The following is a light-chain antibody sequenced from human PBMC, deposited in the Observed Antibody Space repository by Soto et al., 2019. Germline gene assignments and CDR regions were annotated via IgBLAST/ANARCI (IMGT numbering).Light chain of an antibody. CDR3: SSFAGNNKLV. Sequence: QSALTQPPSASGSPGQSVTISCTGTSSDVGGYNYVSWYQQHPGKAPKLMISEVSKRPSGVPDCFSGSKSGNTASLTVSGLQGEDEADYYCSSFAGNNKLVFGGRTKLTVL. CDR1: SSDVGGYNY. J-gene: IGLJ2*01. V-gene: IGLV2-8*01. CDR2: EVS.